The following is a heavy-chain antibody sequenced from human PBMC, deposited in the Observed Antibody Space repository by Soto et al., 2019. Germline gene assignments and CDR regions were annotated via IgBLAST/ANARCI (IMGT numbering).Heavy chain of an antibody. D-gene: IGHD2-8*02. Sequence: KPSETLSLTCAVSGGSFSGYYWTWIRQPPGTGLEWIGEINHSGSTNYNPSLKSRVTIPVDTSKNQFSLKLTSVTAADTAVYYCARDKITGLFDYWGQGTLVTVSS. CDR1: GGSFSGYY. V-gene: IGHV4-34*01. CDR2: INHSGST. CDR3: ARDKITGLFDY. J-gene: IGHJ4*02.